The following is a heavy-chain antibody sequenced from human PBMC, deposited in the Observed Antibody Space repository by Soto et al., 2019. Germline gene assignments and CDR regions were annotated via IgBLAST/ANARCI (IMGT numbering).Heavy chain of an antibody. J-gene: IGHJ3*02. V-gene: IGHV1-69*02. CDR2: IIPILGIA. Sequence: GASVKVSCKASGGTFSSYTISWVRQAPGQGLEWMGRIIPILGIANYAQKFQGRVTITADKSTSTAYMELSSLRSEDTAVYYCSRHLPGYCSSTSCTDDIWGQGTMVTVSS. CDR1: GGTFSSYT. D-gene: IGHD2-2*01. CDR3: SRHLPGYCSSTSCTDDI.